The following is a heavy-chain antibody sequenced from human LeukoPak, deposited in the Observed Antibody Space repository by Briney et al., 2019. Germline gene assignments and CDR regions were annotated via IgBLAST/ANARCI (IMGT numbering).Heavy chain of an antibody. CDR1: GFAVSSNH. D-gene: IGHD2-15*01. V-gene: IGHV3-53*01. Sequence: PGGSLRLSCAASGFAVSSNHMNWVRQAPGKGLEWVSVIFNGGSTYYADSVKGRFTISRDNSKNTLYLQMNSLRAEDAAVYYCSRHAPGSGGTWINGMDVWGQGTTVTVFS. J-gene: IGHJ6*02. CDR2: IFNGGST. CDR3: SRHAPGSGGTWINGMDV.